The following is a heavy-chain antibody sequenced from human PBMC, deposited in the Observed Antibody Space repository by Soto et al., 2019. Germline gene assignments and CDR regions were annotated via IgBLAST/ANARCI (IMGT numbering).Heavy chain of an antibody. J-gene: IGHJ4*02. CDR2: IIPILGIA. Sequence: SVKVSCKASGGTLSSYTISWVRQAPGQGLEWMGRIIPILGIANYAQKFQGRVTITADKSTSTAYMELSSLRSEDTAVYYCARDRGLDYDILTGYYNLRPFDYWGQGTLVTVSS. CDR3: ARDRGLDYDILTGYYNLRPFDY. D-gene: IGHD3-9*01. CDR1: GGTLSSYT. V-gene: IGHV1-69*04.